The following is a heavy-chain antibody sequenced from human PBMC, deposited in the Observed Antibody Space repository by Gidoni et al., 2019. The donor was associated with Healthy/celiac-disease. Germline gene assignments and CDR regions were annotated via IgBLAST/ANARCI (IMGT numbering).Heavy chain of an antibody. D-gene: IGHD6-19*01. V-gene: IGHV4-59*08. CDR3: ARQGWEYSSGWYGDYYYGMDV. J-gene: IGHJ6*02. Sequence: QVQLQESGPGLVKPPETLSLTCTVSGGSISSYYWSWIRQPPGKGLEWIGYIYYSGSTNYNPSLKSRVTISGDTSKNQFSLKLSSVTAADTAVYYCARQGWEYSSGWYGDYYYGMDVWGQGTTVTVSS. CDR1: GGSISSYY. CDR2: IYYSGST.